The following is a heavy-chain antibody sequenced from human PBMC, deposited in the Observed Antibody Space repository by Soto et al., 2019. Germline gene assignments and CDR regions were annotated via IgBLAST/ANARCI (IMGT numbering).Heavy chain of an antibody. V-gene: IGHV2-5*02. CDR1: GFSLRTSEVG. CDR2: IYWDNDK. Sequence: QITLKESGPTLVKPTQPLTLTCTFSGFSLRTSEVGVGWIRRPPGKALEWLALIYWDNDKRCSPSLKSRRTITKDTSKNQVVLTMTNMDPVDTATYYWARKPMGMGPAFDIWGQGSMVTVSS. D-gene: IGHD3-16*01. J-gene: IGHJ3*02. CDR3: ARKPMGMGPAFDI.